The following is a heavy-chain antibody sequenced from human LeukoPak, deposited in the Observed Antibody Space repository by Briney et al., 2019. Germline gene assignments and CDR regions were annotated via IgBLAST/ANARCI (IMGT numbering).Heavy chain of an antibody. CDR3: ARSRIAARPSLGGY. D-gene: IGHD6-6*01. CDR1: GYTFTSYA. Sequence: ASVKVSCKASGYTFTSYAMNWVRQAPGQGLEWMGWINPNSGGTNYAQKFQGRVTMTRDTSISTAYMELSRLRSDDTAVYYCARSRIAARPSLGGYWGQGTLVTVSS. CDR2: INPNSGGT. J-gene: IGHJ4*02. V-gene: IGHV1-2*02.